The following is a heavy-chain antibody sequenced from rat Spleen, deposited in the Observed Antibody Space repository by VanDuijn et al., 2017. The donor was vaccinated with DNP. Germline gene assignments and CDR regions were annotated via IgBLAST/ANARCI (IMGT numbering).Heavy chain of an antibody. J-gene: IGHJ1*01. CDR3: ARLGARGYYWYFDV. V-gene: IGHV5-25*01. CDR2: ISISGGST. Sequence: EVQLVESGGGLVQPGRSLKFSCVVSGFTFINYDMAWVRQAPTKGLEWVASISISGGSTYYRDSVRGRFTVSRDNTKSTLYLQMDSLRSEDTATYYCARLGARGYYWYFDVWGQGVMVTVSS. CDR1: GFTFINYD. D-gene: IGHD4-3*01.